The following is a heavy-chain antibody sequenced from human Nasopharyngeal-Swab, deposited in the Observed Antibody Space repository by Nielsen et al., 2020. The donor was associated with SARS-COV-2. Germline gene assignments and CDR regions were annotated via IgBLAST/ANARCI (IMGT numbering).Heavy chain of an antibody. D-gene: IGHD2-15*01. CDR3: AKDGGDGGPFDY. V-gene: IGHV3-23*01. Sequence: WIRQAQGRGLEWVSAISGGGGSTYYADSVKGRFTISRDNSKNTLYLQMNSLRVEDTAVYYCAKDGGDGGPFDYWGQGTLVTVSS. J-gene: IGHJ4*02. CDR2: ISGGGGST.